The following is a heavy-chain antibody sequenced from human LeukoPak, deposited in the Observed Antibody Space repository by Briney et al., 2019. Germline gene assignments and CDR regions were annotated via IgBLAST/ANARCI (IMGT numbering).Heavy chain of an antibody. Sequence: GESLRLSCAASGFTFDDYGMSWVRQAPGKGLEWVSGINWNGGSTGYADSVKGRFTISRDNAKNSLYLQMNSLRAEDTALYYCARERGGGFYYYYYYMDVWGKGTTVTVSS. J-gene: IGHJ6*03. D-gene: IGHD6-25*01. V-gene: IGHV3-20*04. CDR1: GFTFDDYG. CDR3: ARERGGGFYYYYYYMDV. CDR2: INWNGGST.